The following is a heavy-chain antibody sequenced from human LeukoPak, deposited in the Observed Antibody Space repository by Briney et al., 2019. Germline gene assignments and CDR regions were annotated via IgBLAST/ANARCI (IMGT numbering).Heavy chain of an antibody. CDR1: GFTVSSNY. CDR3: AKDRAQQLVLDF. V-gene: IGHV3-23*01. CDR2: IIGSGSST. J-gene: IGHJ4*02. D-gene: IGHD6-13*01. Sequence: GGSLRLSCAASGFTVSSNYMSWVRQAPGKGLEWVSAIIGSGSSTYYADSVKGRFTISRDNSKNTLFLQMNSLRAEDTAVYYCAKDRAQQLVLDFWGQGTLVTVSS.